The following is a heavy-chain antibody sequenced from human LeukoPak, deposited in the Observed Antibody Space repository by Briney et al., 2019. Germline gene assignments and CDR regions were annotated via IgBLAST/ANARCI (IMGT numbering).Heavy chain of an antibody. CDR2: ISSSGSTI. V-gene: IGHV3-11*01. Sequence: GGSLRLSCAASGFTFSDYYMSWIRQAPGKGLEWVSYISSSGSTIYYADSVKGRFTISRDNAKNSLYQQMNSLRAEDTAVYYCARDYDFWSGYFGNWFDPWGQGTLVTVSS. D-gene: IGHD3-3*01. CDR3: ARDYDFWSGYFGNWFDP. CDR1: GFTFSDYY. J-gene: IGHJ5*02.